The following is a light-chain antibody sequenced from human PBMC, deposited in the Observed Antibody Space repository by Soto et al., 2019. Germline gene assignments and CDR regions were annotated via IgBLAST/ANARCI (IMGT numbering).Light chain of an antibody. CDR2: DVS. Sequence: QSALTQPRSVSGSPGQSVTISCTGTSSDVSGYNYVSWYQQHPGRAPKLMIYDVSKRPSGVPDRFSGSKSGNTASLTISGLQAEDEADYYCCSYAGNFNWVFGGGTQLNVL. CDR3: CSYAGNFNWV. V-gene: IGLV2-11*01. CDR1: SSDVSGYNY. J-gene: IGLJ7*01.